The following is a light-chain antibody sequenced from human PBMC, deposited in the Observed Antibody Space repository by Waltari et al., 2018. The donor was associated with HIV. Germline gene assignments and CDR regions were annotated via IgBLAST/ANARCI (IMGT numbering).Light chain of an antibody. J-gene: IGLJ3*02. CDR2: RNT. CDR1: SFNIGSNY. Sequence: QSVLTQPPSASGTPGQRVTISCSGGSFNIGSNYVYWYQQFPGTAPRLLIYRNTLRPPGVPDRFSGSKSATSASLAISGLRSEDEADYFCAAWDDSVSGRVFGGGTKLTVL. CDR3: AAWDDSVSGRV. V-gene: IGLV1-47*01.